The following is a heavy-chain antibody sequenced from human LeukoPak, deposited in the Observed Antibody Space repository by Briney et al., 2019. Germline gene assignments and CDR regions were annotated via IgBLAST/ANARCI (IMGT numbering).Heavy chain of an antibody. CDR3: ARDRGGNWNYASDY. V-gene: IGHV3-21*01. J-gene: IGHJ4*02. D-gene: IGHD1-7*01. CDR1: GFTFSSYS. Sequence: PGGSLRLSCAASGFTFSSYSMNWVRQAPGKGLEWVSSISSSGTYIYYADSVKGRFTISRDNAKNSLYLQMNSLRAKDTAVYYCARDRGGNWNYASDYWGQGTLVTVSS. CDR2: ISSSGTYI.